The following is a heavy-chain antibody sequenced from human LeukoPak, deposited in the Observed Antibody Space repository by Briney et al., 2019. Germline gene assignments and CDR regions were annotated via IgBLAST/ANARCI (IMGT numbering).Heavy chain of an antibody. D-gene: IGHD6-19*01. CDR1: GFTFNSYW. V-gene: IGHV3-30-3*01. CDR2: ISYDGSNK. Sequence: GGSLRLSCAASGFTFNSYWMNWVRQAPGKGLEWVAVISYDGSNKYYADSVKGRFTISRDNSKNTLYLQMNSLRAEDTAVYYCARDPVAGTFDYWGQGTLVTVSS. CDR3: ARDPVAGTFDY. J-gene: IGHJ4*02.